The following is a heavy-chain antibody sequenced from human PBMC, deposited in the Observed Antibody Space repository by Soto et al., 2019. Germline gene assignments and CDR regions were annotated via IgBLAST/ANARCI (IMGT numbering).Heavy chain of an antibody. CDR1: GGSISSGGSS. D-gene: IGHD6-6*01. CDR3: ARVCLGIAARPSGWFDP. CDR2: IYHSGRT. J-gene: IGHJ5*02. V-gene: IGHV4-30-2*01. Sequence: QLQLQESGSGLVKPSQTLSLTCAVSGGSISSGGSSWSWIRQPPGKGLEWIGYIYHSGRTYYNPSLKSRVTISVDRSKNQFSLKLSSVTAADTAVYYCARVCLGIAARPSGWFDPWGQGTLVTVSS.